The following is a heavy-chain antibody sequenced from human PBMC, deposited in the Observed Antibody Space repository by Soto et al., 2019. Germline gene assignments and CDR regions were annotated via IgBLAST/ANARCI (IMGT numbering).Heavy chain of an antibody. Sequence: EVQLLESGGGLVQPGGSLRLSCAASGFTFSSYTMSWVRQGQGKGLEWVSGISSSGGSTVYADSVKGRFTISRDNFKNTLYLQMNSLRAEDTAVYYCAKGWGDYWGQGTPVTVSS. CDR1: GFTFSSYT. V-gene: IGHV3-23*01. CDR2: ISSSGGST. CDR3: AKGWGDY. J-gene: IGHJ4*02. D-gene: IGHD7-27*01.